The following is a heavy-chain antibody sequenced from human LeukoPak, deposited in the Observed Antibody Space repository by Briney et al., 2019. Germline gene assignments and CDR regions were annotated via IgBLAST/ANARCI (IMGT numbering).Heavy chain of an antibody. CDR2: INHSGST. CDR1: GGSFSGYY. D-gene: IGHD6-13*01. Sequence: PSETLSLTCAVYGGSFSGYYWSWIRQPPGKGLEWIGEINHSGSTNYNPSLKSRVTISVDTSKNQFSLKLSSVTAAGTAVYYCARGVWRGGYSSSWYPRSWYFDLWGRGTLVTVSS. CDR3: ARGVWRGGYSSSWYPRSWYFDL. V-gene: IGHV4-34*01. J-gene: IGHJ2*01.